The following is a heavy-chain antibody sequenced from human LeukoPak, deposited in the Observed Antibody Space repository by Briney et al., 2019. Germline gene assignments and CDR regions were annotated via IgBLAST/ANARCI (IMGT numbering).Heavy chain of an antibody. Sequence: GALRLSCAASGFTFSSYGMHWVRQVPGKGPEWVSSMSGSGSSTDYADSVKGRFTISRDNSKNTLYLQMNSLRAEDTALYYCAKDAQGLVRGGIYFDFWGQGSLVTVSS. CDR3: AKDAQGLVRGGIYFDF. CDR1: GFTFSSYG. D-gene: IGHD6-19*01. CDR2: MSGSGSST. V-gene: IGHV3-23*01. J-gene: IGHJ4*02.